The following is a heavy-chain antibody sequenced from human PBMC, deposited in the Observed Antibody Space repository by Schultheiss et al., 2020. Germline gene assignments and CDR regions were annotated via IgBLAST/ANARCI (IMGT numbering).Heavy chain of an antibody. Sequence: GGSLRLSCAASGFTFSSYGMHWVRQAPGKGLEWVSSISSSSSYIYYADSVKGRFTISRDNAKNSLYLQMNSLRAEDTAVYYCARASPIFGVVIIGAFDYWGQGTLVTVSS. CDR3: ARASPIFGVVIIGAFDY. CDR1: GFTFSSYG. CDR2: ISSSSSYI. V-gene: IGHV3-21*01. J-gene: IGHJ4*02. D-gene: IGHD3-3*01.